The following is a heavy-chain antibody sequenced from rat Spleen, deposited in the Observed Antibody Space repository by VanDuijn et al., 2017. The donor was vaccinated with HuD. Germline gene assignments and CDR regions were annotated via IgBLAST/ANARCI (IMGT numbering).Heavy chain of an antibody. D-gene: IGHD1-10*01. CDR1: GFTFSNYG. CDR3: ARHGHYNNYGWFAY. Sequence: EVQLVESGGGLVQPGRSMKLSCAASGFTFSNYGMAWVRQAPKKGLEWVAYISYDGGSTYYRDSVKGRSTISRDNAKSTLYLQMDSLKSEDTATYYCARHGHYNNYGWFAYWGQGTLVTVSS. CDR2: ISYDGGST. J-gene: IGHJ3*01. V-gene: IGHV5-25*01.